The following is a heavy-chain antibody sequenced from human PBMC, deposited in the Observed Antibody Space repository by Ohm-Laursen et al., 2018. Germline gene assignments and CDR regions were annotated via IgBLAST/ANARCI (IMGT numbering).Heavy chain of an antibody. D-gene: IGHD3-10*01. CDR3: AKDRGSDWYFDV. V-gene: IGHV3-30*18. CDR1: GFTFSDYG. Sequence: RSLRLSCTASGFTFSDYGGHWVRQAPGKGLGGVGGISYDGRQTYYADSVKGRFTISRDNPKSTLYLQMNSLRTEDTAVYYCAKDRGSDWYFDVWGRGTLVTVSS. J-gene: IGHJ2*01. CDR2: ISYDGRQT.